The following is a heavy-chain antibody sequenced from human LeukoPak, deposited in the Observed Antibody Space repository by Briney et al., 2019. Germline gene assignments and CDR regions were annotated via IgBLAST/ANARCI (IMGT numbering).Heavy chain of an antibody. CDR3: ARYAAAGKRVIDY. CDR2: INPSGGST. Sequence: GASVKVSCRASGRTFTSYYMHWVRQAPGQGLEWMGIINPSGGSTSYAQKFQGRVTMTRDTSTSTVYMELSRLRSDDTAVYYCARYAAAGKRVIDYWGQGTLVTVSS. V-gene: IGHV1-46*01. D-gene: IGHD6-13*01. J-gene: IGHJ4*02. CDR1: GRTFTSYY.